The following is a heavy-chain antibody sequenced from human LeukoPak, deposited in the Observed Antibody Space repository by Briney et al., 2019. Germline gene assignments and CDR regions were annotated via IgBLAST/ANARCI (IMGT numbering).Heavy chain of an antibody. V-gene: IGHV4-30-4*08. CDR1: GVSVGSGDYF. D-gene: IGHD6-13*01. CDR3: ARVGDSSSWYRWFDP. CDR2: IYFSGST. Sequence: PSQTLSLTCTVSGVSVGSGDYFWSWIRQPPGKGLEWIGYIYFSGSTDSNPSLESRVTVSIDTSKNQFSLKLRSVTAADTAVYYCARVGDSSSWYRWFDPWGQGTLVTVSS. J-gene: IGHJ5*02.